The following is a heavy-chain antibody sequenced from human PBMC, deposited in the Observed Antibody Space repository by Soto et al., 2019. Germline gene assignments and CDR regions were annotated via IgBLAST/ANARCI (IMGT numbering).Heavy chain of an antibody. CDR3: AKDLSTRLAGPDY. D-gene: IGHD2-15*01. V-gene: IGHV3-9*01. CDR2: MSWNRGSI. J-gene: IGHJ4*02. CDR1: GFTCDDYA. Sequence: GGSLRLSCAASGFTCDDYAMHWVRQAPGKGLERVSGMSWNRGSIGYADSVNGLFTISRDNAKNSLYLQMNSLRAEDTALYYCAKDLSTRLAGPDYWGKGPMFTVSS.